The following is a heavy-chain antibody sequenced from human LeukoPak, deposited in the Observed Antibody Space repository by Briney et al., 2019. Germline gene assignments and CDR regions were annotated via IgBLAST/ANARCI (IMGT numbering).Heavy chain of an antibody. Sequence: SETLSLTCTVSGSSISTYYWSWIRQPPGKGLEWIGEINHSGSTNYNPSLKSRVTISVDTSKNQFSLKLSSVTAADTAVYYCARVAYSSSWYGRDYWGQGTLVTVSS. V-gene: IGHV4-34*01. CDR3: ARVAYSSSWYGRDY. CDR2: INHSGST. D-gene: IGHD6-13*01. J-gene: IGHJ4*02. CDR1: GSSISTYY.